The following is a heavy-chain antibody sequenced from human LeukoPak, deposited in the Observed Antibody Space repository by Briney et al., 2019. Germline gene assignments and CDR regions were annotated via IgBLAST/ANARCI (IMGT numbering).Heavy chain of an antibody. J-gene: IGHJ2*01. CDR1: GFTFSSYA. Sequence: GGSLRLSCAASGFTFSSYAMSWVRQAPGKGLEWVSAISDSGGSTYYADSVKGRFTISRDYATNSLHLQMNSLRAEDTAVYYCAASGYDLDWYFDLWGRGTLVTVSS. V-gene: IGHV3-23*01. D-gene: IGHD5-12*01. CDR3: AASGYDLDWYFDL. CDR2: ISDSGGST.